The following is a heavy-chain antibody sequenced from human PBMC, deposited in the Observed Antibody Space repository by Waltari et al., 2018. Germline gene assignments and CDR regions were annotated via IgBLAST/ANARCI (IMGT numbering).Heavy chain of an antibody. D-gene: IGHD1-26*01. J-gene: IGHJ4*02. CDR3: ARVGGGGYFDY. V-gene: IGHV3-7*01. CDR2: IKQDGSEN. CDR1: GFTFSSYW. Sequence: EVQLVESGGGLVQPGVSLRLSCAASGFTFSSYWMSWVRQAPGKGLEWVANIKQDGSENEYVDAVKGRVTISRDNAKNSLYLQMNSLRAEDTAVYYCARVGGGGYFDYWGQGTLVTVSS.